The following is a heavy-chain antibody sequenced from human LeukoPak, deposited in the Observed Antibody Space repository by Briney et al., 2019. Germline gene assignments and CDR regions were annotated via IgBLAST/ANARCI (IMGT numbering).Heavy chain of an antibody. CDR2: ISGSGGST. V-gene: IGHV3-23*01. D-gene: IGHD3-10*01. J-gene: IGHJ4*02. Sequence: PGGSLRLSCAASGFTFSSYGMSWVRQAPGKGLEWVSGISGSGGSTYYADSVKGRFTSSRDNSKNTLYLQMNSLRAEDTAVYYCAKARYGSGSYFFDYWGQGTLVTVSS. CDR1: GFTFSSYG. CDR3: AKARYGSGSYFFDY.